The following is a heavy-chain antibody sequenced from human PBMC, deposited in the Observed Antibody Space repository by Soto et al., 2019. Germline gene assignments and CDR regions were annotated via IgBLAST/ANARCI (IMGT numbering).Heavy chain of an antibody. CDR2: ISAYSGNT. D-gene: IGHD4-17*01. Sequence: QVQLVQSGAEVKKPGASVKVSCKASGYTFTTYGITWVRQAPGQGLEWMGWISAYSGNTNYAQKLQCRLTVTTDTSTNTAYMDLRSLRSDDTAVYYCARVVKAGDYGDYGRYYFDYWGHGPLVTVSS. V-gene: IGHV1-18*04. CDR3: ARVVKAGDYGDYGRYYFDY. CDR1: GYTFTTYG. J-gene: IGHJ4*01.